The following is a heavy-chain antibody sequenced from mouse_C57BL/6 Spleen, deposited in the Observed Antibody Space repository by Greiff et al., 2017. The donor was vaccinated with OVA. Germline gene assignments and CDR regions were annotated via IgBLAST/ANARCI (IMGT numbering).Heavy chain of an antibody. CDR2: IDPETGGT. D-gene: IGHD2-12*01. V-gene: IGHV1-15*01. Sequence: VQLQQSGAELVRPGASVTLSCKASGYTFTDYEMHWVKQSPVHGLEWIGAIDPETGGTAYNQKFKGKAILTADKSSSTAYMELRSLTSEDSAVYYCTFLRRRGFAYWGQGTLVTVSA. CDR1: GYTFTDYE. J-gene: IGHJ3*01. CDR3: TFLRRRGFAY.